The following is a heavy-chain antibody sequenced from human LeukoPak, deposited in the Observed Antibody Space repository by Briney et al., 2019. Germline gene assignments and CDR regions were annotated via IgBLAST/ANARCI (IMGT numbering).Heavy chain of an antibody. CDR2: INHSGST. CDR1: GGSFSGYY. CDR3: ARLDDYVWGSYRSAY. D-gene: IGHD3-16*02. J-gene: IGHJ4*02. Sequence: PSETLSLTCAVYGGSFSGYYWSWIRQPPGKGLEWIGEINHSGSTNYNPSLKSRVTISVDTSKNQFSLKLSSVTAADTAVYYCARLDDYVWGSYRSAYWGQGTLVTVSS. V-gene: IGHV4-34*01.